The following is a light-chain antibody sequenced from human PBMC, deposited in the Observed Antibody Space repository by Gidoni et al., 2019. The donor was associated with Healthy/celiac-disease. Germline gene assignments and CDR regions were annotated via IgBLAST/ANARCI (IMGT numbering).Light chain of an antibody. CDR1: SSNIGAGYD. CDR2: GNS. Sequence: QSVLTQPPSVSGAPGQRVTISCTGSSSNIGAGYDVHWYQQLPGTNTKLLIYGNSNRPSGVPDRFSGSKSGTSASLAITGLQAEDEADYYCQSYDSSLSGVVFGGGTKLTVL. J-gene: IGLJ2*01. CDR3: QSYDSSLSGVV. V-gene: IGLV1-40*01.